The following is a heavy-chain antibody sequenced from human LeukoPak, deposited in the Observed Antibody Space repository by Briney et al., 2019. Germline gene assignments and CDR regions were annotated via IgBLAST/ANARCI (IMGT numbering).Heavy chain of an antibody. CDR1: GFAFGSYA. J-gene: IGHJ4*02. CDR2: IWYDGSNK. V-gene: IGHV3-33*01. Sequence: PGGALRLSCAASGFAFGSYAMQWDLQAPGKGLKREAVIWYDGSNKYYADSVKGRFTISRDNSKNTLYLQMNSLRAEDTAVYYCARDVGDGYDLGGYFDYWGQGTLVTVSS. CDR3: ARDVGDGYDLGGYFDY. D-gene: IGHD5-24*01.